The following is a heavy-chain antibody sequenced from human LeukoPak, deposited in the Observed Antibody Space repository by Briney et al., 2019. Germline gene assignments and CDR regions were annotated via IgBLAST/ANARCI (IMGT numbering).Heavy chain of an antibody. CDR2: ISYDGSNK. CDR1: GFTFSSYA. CDR3: AKDRGHYDSSGLNKDY. J-gene: IGHJ4*02. D-gene: IGHD3-22*01. V-gene: IGHV3-30-3*01. Sequence: PGGSLRLSCAASGFTFSSYAMHWVRQAPGKGLEWVAVISYDGSNKYCADSVKGRFTISRDNSKNTLYLQMNSLRVEDTAVYYCAKDRGHYDSSGLNKDYWGQGTLVTVSS.